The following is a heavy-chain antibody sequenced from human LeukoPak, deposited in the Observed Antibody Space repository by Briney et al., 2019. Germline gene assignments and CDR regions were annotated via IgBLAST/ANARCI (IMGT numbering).Heavy chain of an antibody. CDR3: ARGAYNWNDANLDDAFDI. CDR2: MNPNSGNT. J-gene: IGHJ3*02. D-gene: IGHD1-1*01. Sequence: GASVKVSCKASGYTFTAYYIHWVRQAPGQGLEWMGWMNPNSGNTGYAQKFQGRVTMTRNTSISTAYMELSSLRSEDTAVYYCARGAYNWNDANLDDAFDIWGQGTMVTVSS. CDR1: GYTFTAYY. V-gene: IGHV1-8*02.